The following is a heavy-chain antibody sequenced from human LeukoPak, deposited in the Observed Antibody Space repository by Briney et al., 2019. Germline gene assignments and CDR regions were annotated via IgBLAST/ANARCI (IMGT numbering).Heavy chain of an antibody. Sequence: SVKVSCKASGGTFISYAISWVRQAPGQGLEWMGGIIPIFGTANYAQKFQGRVTITADESTSTAYMELSSLRSEDTAVYYCARAVYSGGPFDYWGQGTLVTVSS. CDR2: IIPIFGTA. D-gene: IGHD2-15*01. CDR1: GGTFISYA. CDR3: ARAVYSGGPFDY. V-gene: IGHV1-69*13. J-gene: IGHJ4*02.